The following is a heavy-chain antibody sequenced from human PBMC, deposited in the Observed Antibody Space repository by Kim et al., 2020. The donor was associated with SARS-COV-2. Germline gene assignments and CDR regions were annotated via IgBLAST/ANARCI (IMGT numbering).Heavy chain of an antibody. CDR2: T. V-gene: IGHV1-24*01. Sequence: TIYAQTCQGRVTMTEDTSTDTAYMELSSLRSEDTAVYYCATDQGTGWFDPWGQGTLVTVSS. J-gene: IGHJ5*02. D-gene: IGHD3-10*01. CDR3: ATDQGTGWFDP.